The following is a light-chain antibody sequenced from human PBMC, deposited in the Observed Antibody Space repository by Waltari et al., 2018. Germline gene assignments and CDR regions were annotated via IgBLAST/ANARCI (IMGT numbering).Light chain of an antibody. CDR3: QQYYSHPPT. J-gene: IGKJ1*01. V-gene: IGKV1-8*01. Sequence: AIRITQSPSSLSASTGDRVTITCRASQGISSYLSWYQQKPGKAPKFLIYAASTLQSGVPSRFSGSGSGTDFTHTISCLQSEDFASYYCQQYYSHPPTFGQGTKVENK. CDR1: QGISSY. CDR2: AAS.